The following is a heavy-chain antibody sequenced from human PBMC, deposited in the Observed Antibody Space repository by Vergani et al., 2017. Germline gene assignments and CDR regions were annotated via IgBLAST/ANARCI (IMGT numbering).Heavy chain of an antibody. D-gene: IGHD1-1*01. CDR1: GFPFSDYY. CDR3: ARDFLTRVTTLDYYYMGV. Sequence: QVQLVESGGGEVQPGRSLRLSCSAAGFPFSDYYMSWIRQAPGKGLEWVSYISSSGSTIYYADSVKGRFTISRDNSKNTLYLEMNALRAEDTAVYYCARDFLTRVTTLDYYYMGVWGKGTTVTVSS. J-gene: IGHJ6*03. V-gene: IGHV3-11*04. CDR2: ISSSGSTI.